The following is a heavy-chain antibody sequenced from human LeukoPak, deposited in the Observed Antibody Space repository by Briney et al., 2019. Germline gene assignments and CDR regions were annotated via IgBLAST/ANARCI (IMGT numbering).Heavy chain of an antibody. V-gene: IGHV3-21*01. CDR2: ISSSSSYI. Sequence: PGGSLRLSCAASGFSFSTYSMNWVRQAPGKGLEWVSCISSSSSYIYYADSVKGRFTISRDNAKNSLYLQMNSLRAEDTAVYYCAGDLDFWSGPELGRWGQGTLVTVSS. CDR1: GFSFSTYS. CDR3: AGDLDFWSGPELGR. D-gene: IGHD3-3*01. J-gene: IGHJ4*02.